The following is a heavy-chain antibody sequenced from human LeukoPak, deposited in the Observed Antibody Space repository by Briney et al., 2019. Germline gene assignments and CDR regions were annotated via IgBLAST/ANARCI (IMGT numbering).Heavy chain of an antibody. CDR3: ARGVRWLQLSYFDY. CDR1: GGSITSSNYY. D-gene: IGHD5-24*01. Sequence: PSETLSLTCTVSGGSITSSNYYWGWIRQPPGKGLEWIGTIFYSGSTYYNPSLKSRVTISVDTSKNQFSLKLSSVTAADTAVYYCARGVRWLQLSYFDYWGQGTLVTVSS. J-gene: IGHJ4*02. V-gene: IGHV4-39*07. CDR2: IFYSGST.